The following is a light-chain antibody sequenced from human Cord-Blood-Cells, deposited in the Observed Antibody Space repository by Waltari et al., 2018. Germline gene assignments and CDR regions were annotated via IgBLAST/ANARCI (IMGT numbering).Light chain of an antibody. V-gene: IGLV2-14*01. Sequence: QSALAQPVSLSGSPGQSNTLSSTGTSNDAGGYHDVSWYQQHPVNSPNLMIYDVSKRPSGVSILFSGSKSDNTASLTISGLQAGDDADYYCSSYPSSSTWVFGGGTKLTVL. CDR1: SNDAGGYHD. CDR3: SSYPSSSTWV. J-gene: IGLJ3*02. CDR2: DVS.